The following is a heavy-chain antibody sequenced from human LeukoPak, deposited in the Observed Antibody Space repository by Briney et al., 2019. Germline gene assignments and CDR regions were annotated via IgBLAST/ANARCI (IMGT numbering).Heavy chain of an antibody. CDR3: ARDWELGDFDY. J-gene: IGHJ4*02. CDR2: INPNSGGT. V-gene: IGHV1-2*06. CDR1: VYTFSGYY. D-gene: IGHD1-26*01. Sequence: ASVKVSCKASVYTFSGYYMHWVRQAPGQGLEWMGRINPNSGGTNYAQKFQGRVTMTRDMSIGTAYMELSRLRSDDTAVYYCARDWELGDFDYWGQGTLVTVSS.